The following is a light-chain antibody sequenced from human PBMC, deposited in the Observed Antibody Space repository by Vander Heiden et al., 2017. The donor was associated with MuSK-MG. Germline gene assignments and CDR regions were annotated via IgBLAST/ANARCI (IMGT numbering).Light chain of an antibody. Sequence: QPALTQPASVPGSPGQSITISCTGTSSDVGSYNLVSWYQQHPGKAPNLMIYEVSKRPSGVSNRFSGSKSGNTASLTISGLQAEDEADYYCCSYAGSSTGVFGGGTKLTVL. J-gene: IGLJ2*01. CDR2: EVS. CDR1: SSDVGSYNL. CDR3: CSYAGSSTGV. V-gene: IGLV2-23*02.